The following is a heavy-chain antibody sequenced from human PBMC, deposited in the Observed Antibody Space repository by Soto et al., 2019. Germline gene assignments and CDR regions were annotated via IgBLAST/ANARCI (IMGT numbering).Heavy chain of an antibody. CDR1: GYTFTGYY. V-gene: IGHV1-2*02. CDR2: INPNSGDT. CDR3: AKGGAIVAAGTRVYLYNAMDV. Sequence: ASVKVSCKASGYTFTGYYVHWVRQAPGQGLEWMGWINPNSGDTYLAQRFQGRVTMNRDTSIGTAYMELRGLTSDDTAEYYCAKGGAIVAAGTRVYLYNAMDVWGQATKVTVSS. D-gene: IGHD1-26*01. J-gene: IGHJ6*02.